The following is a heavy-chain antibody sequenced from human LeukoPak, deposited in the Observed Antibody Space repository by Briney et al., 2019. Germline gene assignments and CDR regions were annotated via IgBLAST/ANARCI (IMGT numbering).Heavy chain of an antibody. CDR1: GYTFTGYY. CDR3: AREGGPTGGAQDY. J-gene: IGHJ4*02. Sequence: GASVKVFCKASGYTFTGYYMHWVPQAPGQGLEWMGWISAYNGNTHYAQKVQDRVTMATATSTSTAYMELRSLRSDDTAVYYCAREGGPTGGAQDYWGQGTLVTVSS. CDR2: ISAYNGNT. D-gene: IGHD1-1*01. V-gene: IGHV1-18*04.